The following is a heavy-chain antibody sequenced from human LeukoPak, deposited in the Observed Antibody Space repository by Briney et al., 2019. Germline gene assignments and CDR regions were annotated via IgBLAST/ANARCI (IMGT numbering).Heavy chain of an antibody. CDR3: ARLVTMIVAPNWLDP. V-gene: IGHV5-51*01. J-gene: IGHJ5*02. CDR1: GYSFTSYW. Sequence: GESLKISCKGSGYSFTSYWIGWVRQMPGKGLEWMGIIYPGDSDTRYSPSFQGQVTISADKSISTAYLQWSSLKASDTAMYYCARLVTMIVAPNWLDPWGQGTLVTVST. CDR2: IYPGDSDT. D-gene: IGHD3-22*01.